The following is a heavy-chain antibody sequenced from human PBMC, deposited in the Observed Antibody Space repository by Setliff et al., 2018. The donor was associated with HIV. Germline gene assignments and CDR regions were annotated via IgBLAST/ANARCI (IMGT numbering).Heavy chain of an antibody. CDR1: GGSISSSVYY. V-gene: IGHV4-39*01. Sequence: PSETLSLTCTVSGGSISSSVYYWGWIRQPPGKGLEWIGNIYYSGSTYYNPSLKSRITISVDTPKNQFSLYLSSVTASDTAVYYCASLFRLSGFWISFLPDYWGQGILVTVSS. J-gene: IGHJ4*02. D-gene: IGHD3-3*01. CDR2: IYYSGST. CDR3: ASLFRLSGFWISFLPDY.